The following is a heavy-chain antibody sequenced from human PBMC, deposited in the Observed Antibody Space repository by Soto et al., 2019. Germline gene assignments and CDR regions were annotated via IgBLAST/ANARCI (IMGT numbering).Heavy chain of an antibody. CDR3: ARQFGAAGYYYYGMDV. CDR2: IDPSDSYT. D-gene: IGHD6-13*01. V-gene: IGHV5-10-1*01. J-gene: IGHJ6*02. Sequence: GESLKISCKGSGYRFTSYWISWVRQMPGKGLEWMGRIDPSDSYTNYSPSFQGHATISADKSISTAYLQWSSLKASDTAMYYCARQFGAAGYYYYGMDVWGQGTTVTVSS. CDR1: GYRFTSYW.